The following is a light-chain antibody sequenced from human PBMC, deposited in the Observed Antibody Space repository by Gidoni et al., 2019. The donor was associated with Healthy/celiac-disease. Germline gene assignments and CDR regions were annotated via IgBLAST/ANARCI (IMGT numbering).Light chain of an antibody. CDR1: QSVSSN. J-gene: IGKJ3*01. Sequence: IAMTQSPATLSVSPGERATLSCRASQSVSSNLAWYQQKPGQAPRLLIYGASTRATGIPARFSGSGSGTEFTLTISSLQSEDFAVYYCQQYNNWPPEVTFGPGTKVDIK. CDR2: GAS. CDR3: QQYNNWPPEVT. V-gene: IGKV3-15*01.